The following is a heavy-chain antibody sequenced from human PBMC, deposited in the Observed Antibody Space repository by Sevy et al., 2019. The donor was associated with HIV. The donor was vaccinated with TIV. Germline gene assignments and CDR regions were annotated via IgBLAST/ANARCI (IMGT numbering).Heavy chain of an antibody. D-gene: IGHD3-10*01. Sequence: SETQSLTCTVSSASFSAYYWSWIRQPAGKGLEWIGRDSTSGSTNYNPSLKSRVTMSLDTSKNHFSLKLSSVTAADTAIYYCARDDLVVGGGSKWFDPWGQGALVTVSS. CDR2: DSTSGST. J-gene: IGHJ5*02. CDR1: SASFSAYY. V-gene: IGHV4-4*07. CDR3: ARDDLVVGGGSKWFDP.